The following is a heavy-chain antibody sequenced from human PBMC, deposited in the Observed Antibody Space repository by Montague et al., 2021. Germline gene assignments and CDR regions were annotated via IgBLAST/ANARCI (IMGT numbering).Heavy chain of an antibody. J-gene: IGHJ4*02. CDR1: GFTFSAFV. CDR3: DASDF. CDR2: ITATGGRT. Sequence: SLRLSCAASGFTFSAFVMSWARQAPGKGLEWVSTITATGGRTFHADSVRGRFTISRDNSKNMLYLEMNSLRAKDTATYYCDASDFWGQGVLVTVSS. V-gene: IGHV3-23*01.